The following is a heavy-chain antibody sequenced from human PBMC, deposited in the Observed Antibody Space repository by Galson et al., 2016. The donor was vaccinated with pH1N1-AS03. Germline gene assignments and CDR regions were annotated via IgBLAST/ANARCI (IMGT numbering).Heavy chain of an antibody. V-gene: IGHV5-51*03. CDR2: IYPGDSDA. CDR1: GYNFASYY. D-gene: IGHD4-17*01. J-gene: IGHJ4*02. CDR3: ARRPDYGDFAFDY. Sequence: QSGAEVKMPGKSLKISCQGSGYNFASYYIVWVRQVPGKGLEWMGIIYPGDSDATYSPSFQGQVTISADKSISTAYLQWSSLKASDTAMYYCARRPDYGDFAFDYWGQGTLVTVSS.